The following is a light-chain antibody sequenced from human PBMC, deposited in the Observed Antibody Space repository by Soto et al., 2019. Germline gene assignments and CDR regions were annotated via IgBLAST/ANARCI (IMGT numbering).Light chain of an antibody. V-gene: IGKV2-28*01. CDR3: MQSLQTPYT. CDR1: QRLLHSNGNNF. J-gene: IGKJ2*01. Sequence: VMTQSPPSLTVTPGEPASISCRSSQRLLHSNGNNFLDWYLQKPGQSPQLLIYLGFNRASGVPDRVSGSGAGTDFTLKISRLEAEDVGVYYCMQSLQTPYTFGHGTKLEIK. CDR2: LGF.